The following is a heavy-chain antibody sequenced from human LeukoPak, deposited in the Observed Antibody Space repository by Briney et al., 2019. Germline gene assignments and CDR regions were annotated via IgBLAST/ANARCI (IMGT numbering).Heavy chain of an antibody. D-gene: IGHD3-22*01. J-gene: IGHJ4*02. CDR3: AKDQHYYDSSGYSQLYFDY. CDR1: GFTFSSYW. CDR2: IKQDGSGK. V-gene: IGHV3-7*01. Sequence: GGSLRLSCAASGFTFSSYWMSWVRQAPGKGLEWVANIKQDGSGKYYVDSVKGRFTISRDNSKNTLYLQMNSLRAEDTAVYYCAKDQHYYDSSGYSQLYFDYWGQGTLVTVSS.